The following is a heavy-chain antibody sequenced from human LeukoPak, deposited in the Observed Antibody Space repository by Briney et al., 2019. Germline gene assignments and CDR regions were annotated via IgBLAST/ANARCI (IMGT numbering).Heavy chain of an antibody. D-gene: IGHD2-15*01. CDR1: GFTVSSNY. CDR2: IYSGGST. CDR3: ARAGGYCSGGSCYSFGVFDP. Sequence: GGSLRLSCAASGFTVSSNYMSWVRQAPGKGLEWVSVIYSGGSTYYADSVKGRFTISRDNSKNTLYLQMNSLRAEDTAVYYCARAGGYCSGGSCYSFGVFDPWGQGTLVTVSS. V-gene: IGHV3-53*01. J-gene: IGHJ5*02.